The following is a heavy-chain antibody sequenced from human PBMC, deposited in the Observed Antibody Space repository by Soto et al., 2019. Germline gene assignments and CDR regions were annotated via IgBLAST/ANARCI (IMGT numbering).Heavy chain of an antibody. CDR1: GGSISSYY. J-gene: IGHJ5*02. V-gene: IGHV4-59*01. CDR3: ARERPDGARLDP. D-gene: IGHD6-6*01. Sequence: SETLSLTCTVSGGSISSYYWSCIRQSPGKGPEWIGYVYHSGTTNYNPSLESRVTMSLDTSKNQFSLKLNAVTAADTAVYYCARERPDGARLDPWGQGTLVTVSS. CDR2: VYHSGTT.